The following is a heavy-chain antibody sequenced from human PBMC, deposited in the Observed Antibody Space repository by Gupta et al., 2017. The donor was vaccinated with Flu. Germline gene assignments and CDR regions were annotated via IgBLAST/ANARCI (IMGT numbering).Heavy chain of an antibody. CDR3: ARATAFTSPYDY. Sequence: EVQLVESGGGLVQPGRSLRLSCTASGFTFGDYAMSWVRQAPGKRLEWIGFIRNKTYGETTEYAAAVHGRFTISRDDSKRTAYLQMNSLKIEDTAVYYCARATAFTSPYDYWGQGSLVTVSS. V-gene: IGHV3-49*04. CDR1: GFTFGDYA. J-gene: IGHJ4*02. D-gene: IGHD3-3*02. CDR2: IRNKTYGETT.